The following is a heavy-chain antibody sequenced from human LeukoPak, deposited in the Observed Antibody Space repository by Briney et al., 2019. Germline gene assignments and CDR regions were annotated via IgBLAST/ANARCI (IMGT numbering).Heavy chain of an antibody. CDR2: ISSSSSYI. J-gene: IGHJ4*02. CDR3: ARDRGSSTGLDY. CDR1: GFTFSSYS. V-gene: IGHV3-21*01. Sequence: GGSLRLSCAASGFTFSSYSMNWVRQAPGKGLEWVSSISSSSSYIYYADSVKGRFTISRDNAKNSLYLQMNSLRAEDTAVYYCARDRGSSTGLDYWGQGTLVAVSS. D-gene: IGHD6-13*01.